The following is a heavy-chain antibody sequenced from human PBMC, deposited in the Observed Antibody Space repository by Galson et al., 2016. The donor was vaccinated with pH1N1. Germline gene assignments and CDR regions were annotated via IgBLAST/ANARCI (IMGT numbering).Heavy chain of an antibody. D-gene: IGHD2-15*01. V-gene: IGHV1-46*01. Sequence: SVKVSCKGSGYTFTSYYMHWVRQAPGQGLEWMGIINPSGGSTSYAQKFQGRVTMTRDTSTSTVYMELSSLRSEDTAVYYCARTIVVVAHMDVWGQGTTVTVSS. CDR2: INPSGGST. CDR1: GYTFTSYY. CDR3: ARTIVVVAHMDV. J-gene: IGHJ6*02.